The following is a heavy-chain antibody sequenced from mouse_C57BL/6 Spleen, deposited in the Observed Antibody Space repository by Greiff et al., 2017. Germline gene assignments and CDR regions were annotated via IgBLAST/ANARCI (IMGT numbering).Heavy chain of an antibody. D-gene: IGHD2-4*01. J-gene: IGHJ2*01. V-gene: IGHV1-4*01. Sequence: VQLQQSGAELASPGASVKMSCKASGYTFTSYTMHWVKQRPGQGLEWIGNINPSSGYTKYNQKFKDKATLTADKSSSTAYMQLSSLTSENSAGYYCARDDYLFDYWGQGTTLTVSS. CDR3: ARDDYLFDY. CDR2: INPSSGYT. CDR1: GYTFTSYT.